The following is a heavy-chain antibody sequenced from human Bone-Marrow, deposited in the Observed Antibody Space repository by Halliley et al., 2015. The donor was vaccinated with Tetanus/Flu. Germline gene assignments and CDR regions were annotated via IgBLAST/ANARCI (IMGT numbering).Heavy chain of an antibody. CDR2: IHHSGGT. J-gene: IGHJ5*02. CDR1: GGSITNYY. D-gene: IGHD3-3*01. Sequence: TLSLTCTVSGGSITNYYWNWIRQPPGKGLEWIGFIHHSGGTSYKPSLRSRVTMSLDTSKNQFSLRLSSVTAADAALYYCARDSRDDASGYFHGWVDPWGQGILVSVPS. V-gene: IGHV4-59*01. CDR3: ARDSRDDASGYFHGWVDP.